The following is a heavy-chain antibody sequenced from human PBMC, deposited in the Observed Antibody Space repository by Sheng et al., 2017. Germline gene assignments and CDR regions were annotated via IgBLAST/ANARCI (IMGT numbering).Heavy chain of an antibody. V-gene: IGHV3-30*18. D-gene: IGHD3-22*01. CDR1: GFTFSSYG. J-gene: IGHJ4*02. CDR2: ISYAGSSK. Sequence: QVQLVESAGGVVQPGRSLRLSCAASGFTFSSYGMHWVRQAPGKGLEWVALISYAGSSKYYADSVKGRFTISRDNPKNTLYLQMDSLRADDTAVYYCAKERVYYDISSQFDYWGQGTLVTVSS. CDR3: AKERVYYDISSQFDY.